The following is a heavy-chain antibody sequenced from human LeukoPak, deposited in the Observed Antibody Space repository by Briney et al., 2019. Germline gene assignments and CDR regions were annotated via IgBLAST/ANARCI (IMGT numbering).Heavy chain of an antibody. J-gene: IGHJ4*02. V-gene: IGHV3-30*03. Sequence: SGGSLRLSCAASGFIFSDYSMNWVRQAPGKGLEWVAVISYDGSNKYYADSVKGRFTISGDNSKNTLYLQMNSLRAEDTAVYYCARVRAGFQEPYYFDYWGQGTLVTVSS. CDR2: ISYDGSNK. CDR3: ARVRAGFQEPYYFDY. D-gene: IGHD1-26*01. CDR1: GFIFSDYS.